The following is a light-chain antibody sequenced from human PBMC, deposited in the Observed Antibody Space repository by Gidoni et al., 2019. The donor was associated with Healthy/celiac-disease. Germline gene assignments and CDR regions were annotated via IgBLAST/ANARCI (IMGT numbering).Light chain of an antibody. CDR2: QDS. CDR3: QAWDSSTAV. V-gene: IGLV3-1*01. Sequence: SYELTQPPSVSVPPGQTASITCSGDKLGDKYAFWYQQKPGKSPVLVIYQDSKRPSGIPERFSGSNSGNTATLTISGTQAMDEADYYCQAWDSSTAVFGGGTKLTVL. J-gene: IGLJ2*01. CDR1: KLGDKY.